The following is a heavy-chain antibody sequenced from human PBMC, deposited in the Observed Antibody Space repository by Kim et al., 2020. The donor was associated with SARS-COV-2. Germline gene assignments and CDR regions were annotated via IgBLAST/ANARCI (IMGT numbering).Heavy chain of an antibody. CDR2: ISGTSKTT. Sequence: GGSLRLSCAASGFVFSTFGMNWVRQAPGKGLEWVSLISGTSKTTSYADSVKGRFTISRDNSKNTLYLQMNGLKVEDTAVYYCAKFREGGIHDFDHWGQGALVTVSS. CDR1: GFVFSTFG. V-gene: IGHV3-23*01. D-gene: IGHD3-16*01. J-gene: IGHJ4*02. CDR3: AKFREGGIHDFDH.